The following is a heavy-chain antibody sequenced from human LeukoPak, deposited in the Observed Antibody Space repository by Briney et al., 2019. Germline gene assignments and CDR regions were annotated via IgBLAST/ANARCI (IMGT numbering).Heavy chain of an antibody. V-gene: IGHV3-30*03. J-gene: IGHJ4*02. CDR2: ISYDGSNK. CDR3: AAPYCSSTSCYALLTY. Sequence: GGSLRLSCAASGLTFNSYGMHWVRQAPGKGLEWVAVISYDGSNKYYADSVKGRFTISRDNSKNTLDLQMNNLRAEDTAVYYCAAPYCSSTSCYALLTYWGQGTLVTDSS. CDR1: GLTFNSYG. D-gene: IGHD2-2*01.